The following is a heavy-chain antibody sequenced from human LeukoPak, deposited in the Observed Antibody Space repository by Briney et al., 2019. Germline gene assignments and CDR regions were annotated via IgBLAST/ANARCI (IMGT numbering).Heavy chain of an antibody. V-gene: IGHV3-21*01. D-gene: IGHD1-26*01. Sequence: GGSLRLSCAASGFTFSSYSMNWVRQAPGKGLEWVSSISSSSSYIYYADSVKGRFTISRDNAKNSLYLQMNSLRAEDTAVYYCASLPGSYSSDYWGQGTLVTVSS. CDR3: ASLPGSYSSDY. CDR2: ISSSSSYI. J-gene: IGHJ4*02. CDR1: GFTFSSYS.